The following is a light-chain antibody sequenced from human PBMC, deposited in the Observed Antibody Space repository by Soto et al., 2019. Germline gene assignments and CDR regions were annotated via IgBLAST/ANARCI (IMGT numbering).Light chain of an antibody. CDR1: SSDVGGYNY. CDR2: EVS. J-gene: IGLJ1*01. V-gene: IGLV2-8*01. CDR3: SSYAGSNGV. Sequence: QSALTQPPSASGSPGQSVTISCTGTSSDVGGYNYVSWYQQHPGKAPKLMIYEVSKLPSAISDRCSGSKSGNTASLTVSGLQAEAEADYYCSSYAGSNGVFGTGTKVTVL.